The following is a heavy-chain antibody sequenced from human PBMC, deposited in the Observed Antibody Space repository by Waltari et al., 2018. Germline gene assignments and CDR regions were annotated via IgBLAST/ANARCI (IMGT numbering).Heavy chain of an antibody. CDR3: ARNSGDLSWP. D-gene: IGHD3-16*02. Sequence: QESGPGLVKPSETLSLTCTVSGVSISTSNSYWGWVRQPPGKGLEWIGTISYSGVSYDNSSLESRVTISLDTSKNQLSRRRASVIAADTAVYYCARNSGDLSWPWGQGTLVIVSS. V-gene: IGHV4-39*07. CDR2: ISYSGVS. CDR1: GVSISTSNSY. J-gene: IGHJ5*02.